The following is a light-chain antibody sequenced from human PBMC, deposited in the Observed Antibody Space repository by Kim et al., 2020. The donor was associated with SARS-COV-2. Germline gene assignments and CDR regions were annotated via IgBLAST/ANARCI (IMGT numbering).Light chain of an antibody. CDR3: LQYNDYPLT. CDR2: RAS. V-gene: IGKV1-5*03. CDR1: QSFNTW. J-gene: IGKJ4*01. Sequence: ASVGDRVTITCRASQSFNTWLAWNQQKPGKAPKLLIYRASSLESGVPSRFSGSASGTEFTLTISSLQPDDFATYYCLQYNDYPLTFGGGAKVDI.